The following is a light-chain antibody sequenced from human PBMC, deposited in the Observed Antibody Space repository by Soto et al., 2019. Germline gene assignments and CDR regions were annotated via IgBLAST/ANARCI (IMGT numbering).Light chain of an antibody. Sequence: QSALTQPASVSGSPGQSITISCTGTSSDVGDYNYVSWYQQHPAKAPKLMIYDISNRPSGVSNRFSGSKSGNTASLTISGLQAEDEADYYCSSYTTSSTSVVFGGGTKLTVL. CDR3: SSYTTSSTSVV. CDR2: DIS. V-gene: IGLV2-14*01. CDR1: SSDVGDYNY. J-gene: IGLJ2*01.